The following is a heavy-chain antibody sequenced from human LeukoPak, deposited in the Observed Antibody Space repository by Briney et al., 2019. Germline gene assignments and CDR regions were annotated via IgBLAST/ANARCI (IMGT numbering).Heavy chain of an antibody. J-gene: IGHJ4*02. V-gene: IGHV3-7*01. CDR2: IKQDGSEE. Sequence: GGSLRLSCAASGFTFSSFWMSWVRQAPGKGLEWVANIKQDGSEEYYVDSVKGRFTIPRDNGKNSLYLQMNSLRAEDTAVYYCVRWEGNGYYFDYRGQGTLVTVSS. D-gene: IGHD3-22*01. CDR3: VRWEGNGYYFDY. CDR1: GFTFSSFW.